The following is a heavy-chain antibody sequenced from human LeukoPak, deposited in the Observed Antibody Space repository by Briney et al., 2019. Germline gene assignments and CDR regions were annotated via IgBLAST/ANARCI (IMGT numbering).Heavy chain of an antibody. CDR2: IKQDGSEK. V-gene: IGHV3-7*01. Sequence: GGSLRLSCVASGFTFSSRDWMTWVRQAPGKGLEWVANIKQDGSEKNYVDSVKGRFTISRDNSKNTLYLQMNSLRAEDTAVYYCAKGGHTAMVSSHIDYWGQGTLVTVSS. CDR1: GFTFSSRDW. CDR3: AKGGHTAMVSSHIDY. J-gene: IGHJ4*02. D-gene: IGHD5-18*01.